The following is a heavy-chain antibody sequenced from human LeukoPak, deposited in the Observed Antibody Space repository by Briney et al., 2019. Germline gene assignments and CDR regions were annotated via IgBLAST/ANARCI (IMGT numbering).Heavy chain of an antibody. CDR2: ISSSGSTI. CDR3: AGYGDYPRWFDP. Sequence: GGSLRLSCAASGFTFSSYWMSWVRQAPGKGLEWVSYISSSGSTIYYADSVKGRFTISRDNAKNSLYLQMTSLRAEDTAVYYCAGYGDYPRWFDPWGQGTLVTVSS. CDR1: GFTFSSYW. V-gene: IGHV3-48*04. J-gene: IGHJ5*02. D-gene: IGHD4-17*01.